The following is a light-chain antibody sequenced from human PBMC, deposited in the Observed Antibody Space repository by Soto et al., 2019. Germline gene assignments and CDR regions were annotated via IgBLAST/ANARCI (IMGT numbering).Light chain of an antibody. Sequence: DIVMTQFPLSLPVTPGEPASISCRSSQSLLHSKGYNYLDWYLQKPGQSPQLLIYLGSNRASGVPDRFSGSGSGTDFTLNISSVEAEDVGVYYCMQALQAPLTFGGGTKVEIK. V-gene: IGKV2-28*01. J-gene: IGKJ4*01. CDR3: MQALQAPLT. CDR1: QSLLHSKGYNY. CDR2: LGS.